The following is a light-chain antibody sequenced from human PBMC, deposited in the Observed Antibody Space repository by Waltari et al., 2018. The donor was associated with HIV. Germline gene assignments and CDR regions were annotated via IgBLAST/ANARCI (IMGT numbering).Light chain of an antibody. CDR2: GAS. V-gene: IGKV3-20*01. CDR1: QSVSSSY. Sequence: EIVLTPSPGTLSLYPGERATLSCRASQSVSSSYLAWYQQKPGQTPRLLIYGASSRATGIPDRFSGSGSGTDFTLTISRLEPEDFAVYYCQQYGSSPPLTFGPGTKVDIK. J-gene: IGKJ3*01. CDR3: QQYGSSPPLT.